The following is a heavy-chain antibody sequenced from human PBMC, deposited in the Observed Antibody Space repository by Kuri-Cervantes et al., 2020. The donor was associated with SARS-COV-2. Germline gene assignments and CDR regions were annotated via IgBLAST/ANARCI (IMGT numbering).Heavy chain of an antibody. CDR1: GFTFSSYG. V-gene: IGHV3-30*02. D-gene: IGHD1-26*01. J-gene: IGHJ4*02. CDR2: IRYDGSNK. Sequence: GGSLRLSCAASGFTFSSYGMHWVRQAPGKGLEWVAFIRYDGSNKYYADSVRGRFTISRDTAQSTVHLQMNSLRDGDTAIYYCAREEGDPDYWGQGTLVTVSS. CDR3: AREEGDPDY.